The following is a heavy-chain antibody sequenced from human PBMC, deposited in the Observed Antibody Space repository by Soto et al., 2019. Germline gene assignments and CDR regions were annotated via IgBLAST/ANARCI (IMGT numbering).Heavy chain of an antibody. Sequence: QVQLQQWGAGLLKPSETLSLNCAVTGGSLSGYYWSWIRQPPGKGLGWIGEVKDGGHANYSPSLRGRVTISSDPSNNQFLLRLYSVTAADTGVYYCARGQEGVVATHWDQGSLVTVSS. CDR2: VKDGGHA. D-gene: IGHD5-12*01. CDR1: GGSLSGYY. V-gene: IGHV4-34*01. CDR3: ARGQEGVVATH. J-gene: IGHJ4*02.